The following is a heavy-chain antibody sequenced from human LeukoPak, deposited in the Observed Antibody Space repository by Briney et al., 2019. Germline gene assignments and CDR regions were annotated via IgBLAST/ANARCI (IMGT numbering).Heavy chain of an antibody. V-gene: IGHV3-23*01. D-gene: IGHD2-15*01. CDR1: GFTFSSSA. Sequence: GGSLRLSCAASGFTFSSSAMSWVRQAPGKGLEWVSGISASGGNTNYADSVKGRFTISRDNSKNMLYLQMNSLRAEDTAVYYCASDCSGGSLRYWGQGTLVTVSS. J-gene: IGHJ4*02. CDR2: ISASGGNT. CDR3: ASDCSGGSLRY.